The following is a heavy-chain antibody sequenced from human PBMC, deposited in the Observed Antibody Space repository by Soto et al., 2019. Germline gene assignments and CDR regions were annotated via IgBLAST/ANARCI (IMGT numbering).Heavy chain of an antibody. CDR1: GFSLSTSGMC. V-gene: IGHV2-70*01. D-gene: IGHD3-22*01. CDR2: IDWDDYK. CDR3: ARISKEYDYYDSSGYYSPDILDV. Sequence: SGPTLVKPTQTLTLTCTFSGFSLSTSGMCVSWIRQPPGKALEWLALIDWDDYKYYSTSLKTRLTNSKDTSKNQVVLKMTNMDTVDTATYYCARISKEYDYYDSSGYYSPDILDVWGQGTTVTVSS. J-gene: IGHJ6*02.